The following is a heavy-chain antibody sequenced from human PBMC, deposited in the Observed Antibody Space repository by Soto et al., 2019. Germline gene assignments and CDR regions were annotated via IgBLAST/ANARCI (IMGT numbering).Heavy chain of an antibody. V-gene: IGHV3-33*06. CDR1: GFTFSSYG. J-gene: IGHJ5*02. CDR2: IWYDGSNK. Sequence: QVQLVESGGGVVQPGRSLRLSCAASGFTFSSYGMHWVRQAPGKGLEWVAVIWYDGSNKYYADSVKGRFTISRDNSKNTLYLQMNSLRAEDTAVYYCAKGYYDSSGQSWFDPWGQGTLVTVSS. CDR3: AKGYYDSSGQSWFDP. D-gene: IGHD3-22*01.